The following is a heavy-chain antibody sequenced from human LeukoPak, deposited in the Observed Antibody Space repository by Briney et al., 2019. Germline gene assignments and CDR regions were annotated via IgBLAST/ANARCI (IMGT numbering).Heavy chain of an antibody. V-gene: IGHV1-69*01. Sequence: ASVTVSCKASGGTFSSYAISWVRQAPGQGLEWMGGIIPIFGTANYAQKFQGRVTITADESTSTAYMELSSLRSEDTAVYYCARGGIAAAGSFDYWGQGTLVTVSS. CDR1: GGTFSSYA. J-gene: IGHJ4*02. D-gene: IGHD6-13*01. CDR3: ARGGIAAAGSFDY. CDR2: IIPIFGTA.